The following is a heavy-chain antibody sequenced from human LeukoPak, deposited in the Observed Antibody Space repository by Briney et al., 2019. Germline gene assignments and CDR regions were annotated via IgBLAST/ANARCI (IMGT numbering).Heavy chain of an antibody. CDR3: ARYRDYDSSGSLFDY. V-gene: IGHV4-34*01. CDR1: GGSFSGYY. Sequence: SETLSLTCAVYGGSFSGYYWSWIRQPPGKGLEWIGEINHSGSTNYNPSLKSRVTISVDTSKNQFSLKLSSVTAADTAVYYCARYRDYDSSGSLFDYWAREPWSPSPQ. J-gene: IGHJ4*02. D-gene: IGHD3-22*01. CDR2: INHSGST.